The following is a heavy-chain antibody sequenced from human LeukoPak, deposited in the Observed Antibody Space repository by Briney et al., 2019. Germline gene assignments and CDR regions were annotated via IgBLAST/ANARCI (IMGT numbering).Heavy chain of an antibody. J-gene: IGHJ4*02. V-gene: IGHV1-46*01. CDR1: GYTFTSNY. CDR3: ARDLHACSSTSCYVRMEYALGPLGY. D-gene: IGHD2-2*01. Sequence: ASVKVSCKASGYTFTSNYMHWVRQAPGQGLEWMGIINPSGGSTSYAQKFQGRVTMTRDTSTSTVYMELSSLRSEDTAVYYCARDLHACSSTSCYVRMEYALGPLGYWGQGTLVTVSS. CDR2: INPSGGST.